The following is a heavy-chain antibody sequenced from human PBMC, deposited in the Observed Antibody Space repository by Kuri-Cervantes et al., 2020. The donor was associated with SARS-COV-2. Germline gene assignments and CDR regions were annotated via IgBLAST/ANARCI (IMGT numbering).Heavy chain of an antibody. Sequence: ASVKVSCKASGYTFTSYYMHWVRQAPGQGLEWMGIINPSGGSTSYAQKFQGRVTMTRDTSTSTVYMELSRLRSDNTAVYYCATSQGDFGVVITEYFQRWGQGTLVTVSS. CDR1: GYTFTSYY. CDR3: ATSQGDFGVVITEYFQR. J-gene: IGHJ1*01. V-gene: IGHV1-46*01. D-gene: IGHD3-3*01. CDR2: INPSGGST.